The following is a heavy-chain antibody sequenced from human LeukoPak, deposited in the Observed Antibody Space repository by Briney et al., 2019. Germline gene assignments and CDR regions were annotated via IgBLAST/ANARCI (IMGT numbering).Heavy chain of an antibody. CDR3: ARQRRSNWFDP. V-gene: IGHV4-39*01. CDR1: GGSISSSSYY. J-gene: IGHJ5*02. Sequence: SETLSLTCTVSGGSISSSSYYWGWIRQPPGKGLEWIGSIYYSGSTYYNPSLKSRVTISVDTSKNQFSLKLSSVTAADTAVYYCARQRRSNWFDPWGQGTLVTVSS. CDR2: IYYSGST.